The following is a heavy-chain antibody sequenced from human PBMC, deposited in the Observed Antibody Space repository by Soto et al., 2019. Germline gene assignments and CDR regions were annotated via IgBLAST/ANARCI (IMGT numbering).Heavy chain of an antibody. J-gene: IGHJ4*02. CDR3: ATALGCRSTSCTLDY. CDR2: IIPVSGAA. V-gene: IGHV1-69*01. D-gene: IGHD2-2*01. Sequence: QVQLVHSGAEVKKPGSSVKVSCKASGGTVGSYAFSWVRQAPGQGLEWMGGIIPVSGAAHYAQKFQGRVTITADESTRTAYMELSSLSSQDTAVYYCATALGCRSTSCTLDYWGQGTRVIVSS. CDR1: GGTVGSYA.